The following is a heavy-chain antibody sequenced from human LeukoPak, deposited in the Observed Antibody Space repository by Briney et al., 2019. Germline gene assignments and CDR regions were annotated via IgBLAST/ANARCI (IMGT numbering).Heavy chain of an antibody. Sequence: GGSLRLSCAASGFTFSSYGMHWVRQAPGKGLEWVAFIRYDGSNKYYADSVKGRFTISRDNFKNTLYLQMNSLRAEDTAVYYCAKLALPDYYYYYMDVWGKGTTVTISS. J-gene: IGHJ6*03. V-gene: IGHV3-30*02. CDR3: AKLALPDYYYYYMDV. D-gene: IGHD2-2*01. CDR1: GFTFSSYG. CDR2: IRYDGSNK.